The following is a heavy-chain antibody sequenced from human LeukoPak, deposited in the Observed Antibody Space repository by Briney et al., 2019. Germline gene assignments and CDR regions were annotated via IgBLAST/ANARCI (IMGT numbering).Heavy chain of an antibody. J-gene: IGHJ5*02. CDR2: INHSGST. V-gene: IGHV4-34*01. CDR1: GGSFSGYY. Sequence: SETLSLTCAVYGGSFSGYYWSWIRQPPGKGLEWIGEINHSGSTNYNPSLKSRVTISVDTSKNRFSLKLSSVTAADTAVYYCARVPTKGIAAAGTMAWFDPWGQGTLVTVSS. D-gene: IGHD6-13*01. CDR3: ARVPTKGIAAAGTMAWFDP.